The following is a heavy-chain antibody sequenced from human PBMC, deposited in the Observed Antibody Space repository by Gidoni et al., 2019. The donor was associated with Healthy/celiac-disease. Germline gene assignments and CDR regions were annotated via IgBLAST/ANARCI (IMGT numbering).Heavy chain of an antibody. CDR2: IYHSGST. CDR3: ARRKMYYDFWSGQRFPDYFDY. V-gene: IGHV4-38-2*01. Sequence: QVQLQESGPGLVKPSETLSLTCAVSGYSISSGYYWGWIRQPPGKGLEWIGSIYHSGSTYYNPSLKSRVTISVDTSKNQFSLKLSSVTAADTAVYYCARRKMYYDFWSGQRFPDYFDYWGQGTLVTVSS. J-gene: IGHJ4*02. CDR1: GYSISSGYY. D-gene: IGHD3-3*01.